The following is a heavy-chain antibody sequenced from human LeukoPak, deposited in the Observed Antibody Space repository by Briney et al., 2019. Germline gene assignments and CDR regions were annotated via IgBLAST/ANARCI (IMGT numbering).Heavy chain of an antibody. Sequence: ASVKVSRKASGGTFSSYAISWVRQAPGQGLEWMGGIIPIFGKANYAQNFQGRVTITADESTNTAYMELSSLRSEDTAVYYCANGPYGILAGYFYYYYMDVWGKGTTVTVSS. CDR1: GGTFSSYA. CDR2: IIPIFGKA. J-gene: IGHJ6*03. V-gene: IGHV1-69*13. D-gene: IGHD3-9*01. CDR3: ANGPYGILAGYFYYYYMDV.